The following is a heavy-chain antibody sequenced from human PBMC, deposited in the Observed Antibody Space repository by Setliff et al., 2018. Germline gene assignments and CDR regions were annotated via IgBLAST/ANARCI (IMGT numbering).Heavy chain of an antibody. V-gene: IGHV3-74*01. D-gene: IGHD2-2*01. CDR3: ARGGCSATSCLDY. Sequence: GGSLRLSCAASEFTFRNYYMHWVRQAPGKGLMWVSYIKSDGSNTHYADSVEGRFTIHRDNAKNTLYLQMNSLRAEDTAVYYCARGGCSATSCLDYWGQGILVTVSS. CDR2: IKSDGSNT. CDR1: EFTFRNYY. J-gene: IGHJ4*02.